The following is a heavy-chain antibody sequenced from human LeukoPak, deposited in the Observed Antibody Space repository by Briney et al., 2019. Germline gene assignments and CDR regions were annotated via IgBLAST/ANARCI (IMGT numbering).Heavy chain of an antibody. CDR3: QVAVAATGYYYYGMDV. J-gene: IGHJ6*02. CDR1: GYTFTSYD. V-gene: IGHV1-8*01. D-gene: IGHD6-19*01. CDR2: MNPNSGNT. Sequence: ASVKVSCKASGYTFTSYDINWVRQATGQGLEWMGWMNPNSGNTGYAQKFQGRVTMTRNTSISTAYMELSSLRSEDTAVYYCQVAVAATGYYYYGMDVWGQGTTVIVSS.